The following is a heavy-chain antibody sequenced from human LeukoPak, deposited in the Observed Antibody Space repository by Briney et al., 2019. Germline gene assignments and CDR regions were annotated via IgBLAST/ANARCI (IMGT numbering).Heavy chain of an antibody. J-gene: IGHJ4*02. Sequence: SETLSLTCTVSGGSISSYYWSWIRQPAGKGLEWIGRIYTSGSTNYNPSLKSRVTMSVDTSKNQFSLKLSSVTAADTAVYYCARDSGFLWFRELLLNFDYWGQGTLVTVSS. CDR3: ARDSGFLWFRELLLNFDY. D-gene: IGHD3-10*01. V-gene: IGHV4-4*07. CDR2: IYTSGST. CDR1: GGSISSYY.